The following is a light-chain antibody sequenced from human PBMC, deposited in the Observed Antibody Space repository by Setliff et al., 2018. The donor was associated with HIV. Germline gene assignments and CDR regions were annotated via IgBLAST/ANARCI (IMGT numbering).Light chain of an antibody. V-gene: IGLV2-23*02. J-gene: IGLJ3*02. Sequence: QSVLTQPASVSGSPGQSITISCIGTSSDVGTYNLVSWYQQHPGKAPKLLIYEVTKRPSGVSNRFSGSKSHNTASLTISGLQAEDESDYYCCSYAGSGTSWVFGGGTQRTVL. CDR1: SSDVGTYNL. CDR3: CSYAGSGTSWV. CDR2: EVT.